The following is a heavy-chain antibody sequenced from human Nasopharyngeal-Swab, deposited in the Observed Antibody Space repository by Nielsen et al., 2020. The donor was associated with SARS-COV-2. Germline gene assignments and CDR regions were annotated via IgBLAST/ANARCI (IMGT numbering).Heavy chain of an antibody. J-gene: IGHJ4*02. CDR3: ARAGKRELSFDY. Sequence: ASVKVSCKASGYTFTSYYMHWVRQAPGQGLEWMGIINPSGGSTSYAQKFQGRVTITRDTSASTAYMELSSLRSEDTAVYYCARAGKRELSFDYWGQGTLVTVSS. CDR1: GYTFTSYY. D-gene: IGHD1-26*01. CDR2: INPSGGST. V-gene: IGHV1-46*01.